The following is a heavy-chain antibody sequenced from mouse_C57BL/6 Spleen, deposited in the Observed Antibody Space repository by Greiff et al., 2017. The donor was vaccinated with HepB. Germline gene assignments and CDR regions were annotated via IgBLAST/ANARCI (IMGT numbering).Heavy chain of an antibody. V-gene: IGHV5-9-1*02. CDR3: TRVARSYYFDY. D-gene: IGHD1-1*01. J-gene: IGHJ2*01. Sequence: EVQLQESGEGLVKPGGSLKLSCAASGFTFSSYAMSWVRQTPEKRLEWVAYISSGGDYIYYADTVKGRFTISRDNARNTLYLQMSSLKSEDTAMYYCTRVARSYYFDYWGQGTTLTVSS. CDR1: GFTFSSYA. CDR2: ISSGGDYI.